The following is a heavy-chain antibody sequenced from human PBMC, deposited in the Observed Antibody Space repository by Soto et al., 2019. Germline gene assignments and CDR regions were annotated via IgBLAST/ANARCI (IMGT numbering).Heavy chain of an antibody. J-gene: IGHJ5*02. CDR1: GGTFSSYA. D-gene: IGHD3-3*01. CDR2: IIPIFGTA. CDR3: AVGLRFLEWLTWFDP. Sequence: GASVKVSCKASGGTFSSYAISWVRQAPGQGLEWMGGIIPIFGTANYAQKFQGRVTITADESTSTAYMELSSLRSEDTAVYYCAVGLRFLEWLTWFDPWGQGTLVTVSS. V-gene: IGHV1-69*13.